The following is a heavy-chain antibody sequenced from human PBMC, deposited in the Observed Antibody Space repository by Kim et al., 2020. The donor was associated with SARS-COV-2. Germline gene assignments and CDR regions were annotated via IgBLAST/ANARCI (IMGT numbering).Heavy chain of an antibody. D-gene: IGHD6-13*01. CDR1: GFTFSSYA. CDR2: ISGSGDST. CDR3: AKVESSRWYSQFFRY. Sequence: GGSLRLSCAASGFTFSSYAMTWVRQAPGKGLDWVSGISGSGDSTYYADSVKGRFTISRDSSKNTLYLQMNSLRADDTAVYYCAKVESSRWYSQFFRYWGQGTLVTVSS. J-gene: IGHJ4*02. V-gene: IGHV3-23*01.